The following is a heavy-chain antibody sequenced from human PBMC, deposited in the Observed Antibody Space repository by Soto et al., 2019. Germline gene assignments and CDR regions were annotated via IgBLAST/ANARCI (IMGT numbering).Heavy chain of an antibody. CDR2: ISAYNGNT. CDR3: ARDRTYYYDSSGSVFDP. Sequence: ASVKVSCKASGYTFTSYVISWVRQAPGQGLEWMGWISAYNGNTNYAQKLQGRVTMTTDTSTSTAYMELRSLRSDDTAVYYCARDRTYYYDSSGSVFDPWGQGNLVTVSS. CDR1: GYTFTSYV. J-gene: IGHJ5*02. D-gene: IGHD3-22*01. V-gene: IGHV1-18*01.